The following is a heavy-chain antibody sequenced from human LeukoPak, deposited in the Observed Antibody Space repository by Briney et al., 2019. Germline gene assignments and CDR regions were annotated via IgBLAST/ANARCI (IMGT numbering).Heavy chain of an antibody. CDR3: AKTPGEWLVPDYFDY. Sequence: GGSLRLSCAASGFTFSSYAMSWVRQAPGKGLEWVSAISGSGDSTYYADSVKGRFTISRDNSRNTLYLQMNSLRAEDTAVYYCAKTPGEWLVPDYFDYWGQGPWSPSPQ. CDR2: ISGSGDST. J-gene: IGHJ4*02. V-gene: IGHV3-23*01. CDR1: GFTFSSYA. D-gene: IGHD6-19*01.